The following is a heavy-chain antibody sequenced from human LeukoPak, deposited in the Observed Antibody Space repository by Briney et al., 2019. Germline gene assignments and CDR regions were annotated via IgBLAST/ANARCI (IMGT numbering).Heavy chain of an antibody. CDR2: ISAYNGNT. J-gene: IGHJ4*02. Sequence: ASVKVSCKASGYTLTSYGISWVRQAPGQGLEWMGWISAYNGNTNYAQKLQGRVTMTTDTSTSTAYMELRSLRSDDTAVYYCARGRRIVLMSLRRYYFDYWGQGTLVTVSS. V-gene: IGHV1-18*01. CDR1: GYTLTSYG. CDR3: ARGRRIVLMSLRRYYFDY. D-gene: IGHD2-8*01.